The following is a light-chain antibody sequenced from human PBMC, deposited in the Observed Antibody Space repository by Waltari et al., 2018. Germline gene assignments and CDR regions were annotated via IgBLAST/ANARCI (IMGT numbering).Light chain of an antibody. CDR3: CSFASSDTYV. Sequence: HSALTQPASVSGSPGQSITISCTGASSDVGSYNLVSWYQQYPGKAPKLIIYGGSKRPPGVANRCAACKSVNTGSRTISGLQGEDAADYYCCSFASSDTYVLGTGTKVSVL. CDR2: GGS. J-gene: IGLJ1*01. CDR1: SSDVGSYNL. V-gene: IGLV2-23*01.